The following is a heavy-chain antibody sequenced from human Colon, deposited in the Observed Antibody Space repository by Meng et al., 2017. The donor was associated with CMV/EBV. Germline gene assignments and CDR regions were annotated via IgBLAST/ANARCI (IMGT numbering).Heavy chain of an antibody. Sequence: QVSLVESGGGVVQPGGSLRLSCASSGFTFSSYGMHWVRQAPGKGLEWVTFIRNDRSYEYYADSVQGRFTVSRDNSKNTMYLQMNSLGGDDTAVYYCAKVADYADFVMEYWGQGTLVTVSS. CDR3: AKVADYADFVMEY. J-gene: IGHJ4*02. D-gene: IGHD4-17*01. CDR1: GFTFSSYG. CDR2: IRNDRSYE. V-gene: IGHV3-30*02.